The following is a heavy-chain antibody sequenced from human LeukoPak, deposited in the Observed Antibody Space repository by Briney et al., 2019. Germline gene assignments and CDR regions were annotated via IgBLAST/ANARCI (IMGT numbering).Heavy chain of an antibody. D-gene: IGHD3-22*01. V-gene: IGHV1-24*01. CDR2: FDPEDGET. CDR1: GYTLTELS. J-gene: IGHJ4*02. Sequence: EASVKVSCKVSGYTLTELSMHWVRQAPGKGLEWMGGFDPEDGETIYAQKFQGRVTMTEDTSTSTAYMELRSLRSDDTAVYYCARVAGYYDSSGYYPYDYWGQGTLVTVSS. CDR3: ARVAGYYDSSGYYPYDY.